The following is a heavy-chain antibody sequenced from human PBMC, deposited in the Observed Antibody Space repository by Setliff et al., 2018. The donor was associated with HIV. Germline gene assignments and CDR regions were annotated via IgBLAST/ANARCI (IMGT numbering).Heavy chain of an antibody. Sequence: GGSLRLSCAVSGFTFSSYSMNWVRQAPGKGLEWVSSISSSSYYIYYADSVKGRFTISRDNAKNSLFLQMNSLRAEDTAVYYCASIELAAMVPVYYWGQGTLVTVSS. CDR2: ISSSSYYI. CDR1: GFTFSSYS. D-gene: IGHD5-18*01. V-gene: IGHV3-21*01. J-gene: IGHJ4*02. CDR3: ASIELAAMVPVYY.